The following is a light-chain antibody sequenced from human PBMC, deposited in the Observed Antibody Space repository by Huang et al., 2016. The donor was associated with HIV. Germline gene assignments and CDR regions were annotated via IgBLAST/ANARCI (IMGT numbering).Light chain of an antibody. CDR1: QSVSTN. J-gene: IGKJ1*01. CDR2: GTS. CDR3: QQYNDFRST. Sequence: EIVMTQSPATLSVSPGERATLSCRASQSVSTNLAWYQQKAGEAPRLPMYGTSDRATGVPARFSGSGSGTEISLTISSLQSEDSAVYCSQQYNDFRSTFGHGTSVEIK. V-gene: IGKV3-15*01.